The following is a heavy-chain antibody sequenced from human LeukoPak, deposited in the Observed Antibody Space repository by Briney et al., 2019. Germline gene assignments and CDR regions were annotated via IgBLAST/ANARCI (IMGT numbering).Heavy chain of an antibody. D-gene: IGHD3-22*01. J-gene: IGHJ4*02. CDR3: AKKGYYDEIIGY. CDR1: GFTFDDYA. V-gene: IGHV3-43*02. Sequence: GGSLRLSCAASGFTFDDYAMHWVRQAPGKGLEWVSLISGDSGGTSYADSVKGRFTISRDNSKSSLYLQMNSLRPEDTALYYCAKKGYYDEIIGYWGQGTLVTVSS. CDR2: ISGDSGGT.